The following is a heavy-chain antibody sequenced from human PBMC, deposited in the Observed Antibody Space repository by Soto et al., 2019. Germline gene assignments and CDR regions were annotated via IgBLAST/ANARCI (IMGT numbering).Heavy chain of an antibody. J-gene: IGHJ4*02. V-gene: IGHV4-30-2*01. CDR3: ARAYYGKYYFDY. CDR1: GGSISSGGYS. Sequence: SETLSLTCAVSGGSISSGGYSWSWIRQPPGKGLEWIGYIYHSGSTYYNPSLKSRVTISVDRSKNQFSLKLSSVTAADTAVYYCARAYYGKYYFDYWGQGTLVTVSS. D-gene: IGHD4-17*01. CDR2: IYHSGST.